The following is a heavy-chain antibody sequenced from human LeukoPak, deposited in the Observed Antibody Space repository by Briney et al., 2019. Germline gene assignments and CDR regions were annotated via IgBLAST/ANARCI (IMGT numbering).Heavy chain of an antibody. CDR2: ISDDGRGT. CDR1: GFTFSRYP. D-gene: IGHD3-10*01. Sequence: PGGSLRLSCEASGFTFSRYPMHWVRQAPGKGLEWVAGISDDGRGTYYADSAKGRFTISRDNSRNTVFLQMNRLRPEDTAVYYCVKEAYYGWGSSPTFYFDYWGQGTRVTVSS. CDR3: VKEAYYGWGSSPTFYFDY. J-gene: IGHJ4*02. V-gene: IGHV3-30*04.